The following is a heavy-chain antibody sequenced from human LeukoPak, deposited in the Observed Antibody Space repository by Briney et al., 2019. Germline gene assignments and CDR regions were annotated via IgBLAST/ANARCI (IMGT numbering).Heavy chain of an antibody. V-gene: IGHV4-34*01. J-gene: IGHJ4*02. CDR3: ARGPKHYSSSYLRGAKTHGY. CDR1: GGSFSGYY. Sequence: SETLSLTCAVYGGSFSGYYWSWIRQPPGKGLEWIGEINHSGSTNYNPSLKSRVTISVDTSKNQFSLKLSSVTAADTAVYYCARGPKHYSSSYLRGAKTHGYWGQGTQVTVSS. CDR2: INHSGST. D-gene: IGHD6-13*01.